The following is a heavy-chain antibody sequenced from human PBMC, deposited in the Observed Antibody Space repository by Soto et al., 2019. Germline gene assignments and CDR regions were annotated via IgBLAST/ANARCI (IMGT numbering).Heavy chain of an antibody. Sequence: PSETLSLTCAVSGGSISSGGYSWSWIRQPPGKGLEWIGYIYHSGSTYYNPSLKSRVTISVDRSKNQFSLKLSSVTAADTAVYYCASSPPSNYDILTGHVGYPYWGQGTLVTAPQ. J-gene: IGHJ4*02. V-gene: IGHV4-30-2*01. CDR3: ASSPPSNYDILTGHVGYPY. CDR2: IYHSGST. CDR1: GGSISSGGYS. D-gene: IGHD3-9*01.